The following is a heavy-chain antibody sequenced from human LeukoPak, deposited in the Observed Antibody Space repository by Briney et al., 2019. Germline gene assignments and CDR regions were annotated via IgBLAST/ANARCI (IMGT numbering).Heavy chain of an antibody. V-gene: IGHV1-46*01. CDR3: ARDGYYDFWSGYQYYGMDV. J-gene: IGHJ6*02. CDR2: INPSGGST. D-gene: IGHD3-3*01. Sequence: ASVKVSCKASGYTFTSYYMHWVRQAPGQGLEWMGIINPSGGSTSYAQKFQGRVTMTRDTSTSTVYMELSSLRSEDTAVYYCARDGYYDFWSGYQYYGMDVWGQGTTVTVSS. CDR1: GYTFTSYY.